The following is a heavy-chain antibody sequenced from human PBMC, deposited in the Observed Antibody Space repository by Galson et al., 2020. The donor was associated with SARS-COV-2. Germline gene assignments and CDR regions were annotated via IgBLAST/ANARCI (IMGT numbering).Heavy chain of an antibody. CDR3: ARAGYFSMDV. Sequence: SETLSLTCAVSGGFISSDNWWNWVHQPPGKGLEWIGEIYRSESTNYNPSLKSRVTITIDKSKNQFSLKLASVTAADTAVYFCARAGYFSMDVWGKGTTVTASS. CDR1: GGFISSDNW. V-gene: IGHV4-4*02. CDR2: IYRSEST. J-gene: IGHJ6*03. D-gene: IGHD3-22*01.